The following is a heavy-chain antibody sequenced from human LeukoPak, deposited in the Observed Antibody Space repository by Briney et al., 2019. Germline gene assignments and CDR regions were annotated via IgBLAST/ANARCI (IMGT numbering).Heavy chain of an antibody. CDR2: INHSGST. D-gene: IGHD3-3*01. V-gene: IGHV4-34*01. CDR3: ARAGITIFGVVYYYYGMDV. CDR1: GGSFSGYY. J-gene: IGHJ6*02. Sequence: SETLSLTCAVYGGSFSGYYWSWIRQPPGKGLEWIGEINHSGSTNYNPSLKSRVTISVDTSKNQFSLKLSSVTAADTAVYYCARAGITIFGVVYYYYGMDVWGQGTTVTVS.